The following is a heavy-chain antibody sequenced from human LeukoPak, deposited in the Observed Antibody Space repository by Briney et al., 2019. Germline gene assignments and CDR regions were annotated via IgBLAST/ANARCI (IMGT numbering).Heavy chain of an antibody. CDR3: ARGRFNYDSSGYSSFYY. J-gene: IGHJ4*02. D-gene: IGHD3-22*01. V-gene: IGHV3-7*01. CDR2: VKEDGSEK. Sequence: GGSLRLSCAASGVTFSSYWMSWVRQAPGKGLEWVANVKEDGSEKYYVDSVKGRFTISRDNARNSLFLQMNSLRAEDTAVYYCARGRFNYDSSGYSSFYYWGQGTLVTVSS. CDR1: GVTFSSYW.